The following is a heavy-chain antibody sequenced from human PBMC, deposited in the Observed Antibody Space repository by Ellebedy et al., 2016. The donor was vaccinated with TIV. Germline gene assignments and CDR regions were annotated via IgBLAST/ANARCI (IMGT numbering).Heavy chain of an antibody. CDR2: ITGSGSNT. D-gene: IGHD6-13*01. CDR3: AKYSPMGTAGTNYDFDL. V-gene: IGHV3-23*01. Sequence: GESLKISCAASGFTFSNYAMGWVRQAPGKGLEWVSAITGSGSNTYYADSVKGRFAISRDNSKNTLYLQMNSLKAEDTAVHYGAKYSPMGTAGTNYDFDLWGRGTLVTVSS. CDR1: GFTFSNYA. J-gene: IGHJ2*01.